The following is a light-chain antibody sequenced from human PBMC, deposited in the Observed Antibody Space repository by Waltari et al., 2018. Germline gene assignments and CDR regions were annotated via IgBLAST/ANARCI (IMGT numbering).Light chain of an antibody. CDR2: DNS. J-gene: IGLJ2*01. Sequence: QTVLTQPPSVSAAPGHKVTISCSGSTSTIEKNYVSWYQQFPATAPKLLIFDNSQRPSGIPDRFSASKSGTSATLTITGLQTGDEADYYCATWDSRLSGVLFGGGTKLTVL. CDR1: TSTIEKNY. V-gene: IGLV1-51*01. CDR3: ATWDSRLSGVL.